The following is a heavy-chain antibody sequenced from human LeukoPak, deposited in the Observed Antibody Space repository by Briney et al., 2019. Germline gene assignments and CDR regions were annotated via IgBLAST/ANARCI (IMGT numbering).Heavy chain of an antibody. J-gene: IGHJ4*02. Sequence: ASVKVSCKASGYTFTSYDINWVRQATGQGLEWMGWMNPNSGNTGYAQKFQGRVTMTRNTSISTAYMELSSLRAEDTAVYYCAKGPHDSSGSDYWGQGTLVTVSS. D-gene: IGHD3-22*01. V-gene: IGHV1-8*01. CDR1: GYTFTSYD. CDR3: AKGPHDSSGSDY. CDR2: MNPNSGNT.